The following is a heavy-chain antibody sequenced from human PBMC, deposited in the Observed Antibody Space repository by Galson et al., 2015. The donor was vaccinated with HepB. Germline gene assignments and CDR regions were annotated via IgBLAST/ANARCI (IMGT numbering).Heavy chain of an antibody. CDR3: AKDLSPARKSSSGYYSRGGFDY. Sequence: SLRLSCAASGFTFSSYAMSWVRQAPGKGLEWVSAISGSGGSTYYADSVKGRFTISRDNSKNTLYLQMNSLRAEDTAVYYCAKDLSPARKSSSGYYSRGGFDYWGQGTLVTVSS. CDR1: GFTFSSYA. CDR2: ISGSGGST. J-gene: IGHJ4*02. V-gene: IGHV3-23*01. D-gene: IGHD3-22*01.